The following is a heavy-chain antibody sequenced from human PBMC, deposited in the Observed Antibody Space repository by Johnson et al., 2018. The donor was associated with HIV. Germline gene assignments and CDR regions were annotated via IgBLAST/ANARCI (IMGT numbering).Heavy chain of an antibody. D-gene: IGHD1-1*01. CDR3: ARYKLDPHAGWDAFDI. J-gene: IGHJ3*02. Sequence: QVQLVESAGGVVQPGRSLRLSCAASGFTFSTYGMHWVRQAPGKGLEWVAVISYYGSNKYYADSVKGRFTISRDNSKNTLYLQMNSLRAEDTAVDYCARYKLDPHAGWDAFDIWGQGTMVTVSA. CDR1: GFTFSTYG. CDR2: ISYYGSNK. V-gene: IGHV3-30*03.